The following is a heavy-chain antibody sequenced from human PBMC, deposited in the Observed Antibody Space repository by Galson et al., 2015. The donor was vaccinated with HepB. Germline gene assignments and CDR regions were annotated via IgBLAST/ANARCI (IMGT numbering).Heavy chain of an antibody. D-gene: IGHD3-3*01. CDR2: ITYSGTT. J-gene: IGHJ4*02. CDR3: ARVDFWSGYFPND. Sequence: SETLSLTCTVSGGSISSYYWSWIRQPPGEGLQWIGYITYSGTTNYNPSLKSRVTISVDPSKNQFSLKLSSVTAADTAVYYCARVDFWSGYFPNDWGQGTLLTVSS. CDR1: GGSISSYY. V-gene: IGHV4-59*01.